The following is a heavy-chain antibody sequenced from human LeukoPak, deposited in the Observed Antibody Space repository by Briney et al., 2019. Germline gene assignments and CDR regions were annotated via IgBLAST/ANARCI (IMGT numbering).Heavy chain of an antibody. V-gene: IGHV3-30*02. CDR3: AKDRSSGGSGSYPDY. Sequence: PGGSLRLSCAASVFTFSSYGMRWVRQAPGKGLEWVAFIRYDGSNKYYADSVKGRFTLSTDTSKKRLYLQMNSLSAVVTAVYYCAKDRSSGGSGSYPDYWGQGTLVTVSS. CDR2: IRYDGSNK. D-gene: IGHD3-10*01. CDR1: VFTFSSYG. J-gene: IGHJ4*02.